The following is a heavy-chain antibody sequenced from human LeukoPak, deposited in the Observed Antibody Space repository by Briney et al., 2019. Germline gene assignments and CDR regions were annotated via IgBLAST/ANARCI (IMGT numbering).Heavy chain of an antibody. V-gene: IGHV7-4-1*02. CDR2: INTNTGNP. D-gene: IGHD3-9*01. J-gene: IGHJ3*02. CDR1: GYTFTSYA. Sequence: ASVKVSCKASGYTFTSYAMNWVRQAPGQGLEWMGWINTNTGNPTYAQGFTGRFVFSLDTSVSTAYLQISSLKAEDTAVYYCARGSGSRDILTGYYLPDAFDIWGQGTMVTVSS. CDR3: ARGSGSRDILTGYYLPDAFDI.